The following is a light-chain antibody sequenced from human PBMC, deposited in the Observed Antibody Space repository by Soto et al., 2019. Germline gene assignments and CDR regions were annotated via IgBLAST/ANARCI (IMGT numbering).Light chain of an antibody. V-gene: IGKV3-11*01. CDR3: QQRSNWPGT. CDR1: QSVSSY. Sequence: EIVLTQSPATLSLSPVERATPSCMASQSVSSYLAWYQQKPGQAPRLLIYDASNRATGIPARFSGSGSGTDFTLTISSLEPEDFAVYYCQQRSNWPGTFGQGTRLEI. J-gene: IGKJ5*01. CDR2: DAS.